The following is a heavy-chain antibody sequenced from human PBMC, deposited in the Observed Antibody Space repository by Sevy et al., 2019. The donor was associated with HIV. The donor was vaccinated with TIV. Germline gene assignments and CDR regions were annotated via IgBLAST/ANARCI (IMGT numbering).Heavy chain of an antibody. D-gene: IGHD4-17*01. J-gene: IGHJ4*02. CDR1: GGSISSSSCY. CDR2: IYYSGST. CDR3: ARLLRNYGDYEGYYFDY. Sequence: SETLSLTCTVSGGSISSSSCYWGWIRQPPGKGLEWIGSIYYSGSTYYNPSLKSRVTISVDTSKNQFSLKLSSVTAADTAMYYCARLLRNYGDYEGYYFDYWGQGTLVTVSS. V-gene: IGHV4-39*01.